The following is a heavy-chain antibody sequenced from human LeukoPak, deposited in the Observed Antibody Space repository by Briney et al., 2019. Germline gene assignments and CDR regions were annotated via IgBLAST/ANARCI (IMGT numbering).Heavy chain of an antibody. D-gene: IGHD4-17*01. J-gene: IGHJ3*02. V-gene: IGHV4-38-2*02. Sequence: SETLSLTCTVSGYSISSGYYWGWIRQPPGKGLEWVGEINHSGSTNYNPSLKSRVTISVDTSKTQFSLKLSSVTASDTAVYYCAREVGMTTATKYRYSIWGQGTMVTVSS. CDR2: INHSGST. CDR3: AREVGMTTATKYRYSI. CDR1: GYSISSGYY.